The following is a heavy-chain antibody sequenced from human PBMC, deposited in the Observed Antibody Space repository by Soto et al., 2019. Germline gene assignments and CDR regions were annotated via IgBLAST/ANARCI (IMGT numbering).Heavy chain of an antibody. CDR2: ISYDGSNK. D-gene: IGHD2-21*02. J-gene: IGHJ4*02. CDR1: GFTFSSYA. CDR3: ARDPVAYCGGDCRTFDY. Sequence: QVQLVESGGGVVQPGRSPRLSCAASGFTFSSYAMHWVRQAPGKGLEWVAVISYDGSNKYYADSVKGRFTISRDNSKNTLYLQMNSLGAEDTAVYYCARDPVAYCGGDCRTFDYWGQGTLVTVSS. V-gene: IGHV3-30-3*01.